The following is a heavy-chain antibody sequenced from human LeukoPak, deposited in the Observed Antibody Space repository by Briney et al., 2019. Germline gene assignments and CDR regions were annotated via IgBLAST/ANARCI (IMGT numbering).Heavy chain of an antibody. V-gene: IGHV3-9*01. CDR2: ISWNSGSI. CDR1: GFTFDDYA. D-gene: IGHD6-13*01. Sequence: GGSLRLSCAASGFTFDDYAMHWVRQAPGKGREWVSGISWNSGSIGYADSVKGRFTISRDNAKNSLYLQMNSLRAEDTALYYCAKDSSSSWYDAFDIWGQGTMVTVSS. J-gene: IGHJ3*02. CDR3: AKDSSSSWYDAFDI.